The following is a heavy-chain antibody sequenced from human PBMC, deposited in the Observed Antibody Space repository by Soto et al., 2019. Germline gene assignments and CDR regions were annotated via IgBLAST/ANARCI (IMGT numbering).Heavy chain of an antibody. D-gene: IGHD6-19*01. CDR1: GFSLRTSGVG. Sequence: SGPTLVNPTQTLTLNCIFSGFSLRTSGVGVGWIRQPPGKALEWLGFIYWNDDKRYSPSLKSRLTITKDTSKNQVVLTMTNMDPVDTATYYCAKSGSSGWYGWFDPWGQGTLVTVS. J-gene: IGHJ5*02. CDR2: IYWNDDK. CDR3: AKSGSSGWYGWFDP. V-gene: IGHV2-5*01.